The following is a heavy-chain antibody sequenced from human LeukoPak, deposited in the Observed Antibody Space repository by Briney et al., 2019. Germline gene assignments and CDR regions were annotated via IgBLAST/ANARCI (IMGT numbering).Heavy chain of an antibody. V-gene: IGHV4-34*01. J-gene: IGHJ4*02. D-gene: IGHD1-26*01. Sequence: KPSETLSLTCTVSGGSISSYYWSWIRQPAGKGLEWIGEIHHSGGTNYNPSLKSRVTISVDTSKNQFSLKLSSVTVADTAVYYCARGESGYFDYWGQGTLVTVSS. CDR3: ARGESGYFDY. CDR2: IHHSGGT. CDR1: GGSISSYY.